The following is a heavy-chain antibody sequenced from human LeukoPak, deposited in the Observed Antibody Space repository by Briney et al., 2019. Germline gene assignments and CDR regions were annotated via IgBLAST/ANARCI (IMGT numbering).Heavy chain of an antibody. V-gene: IGHV4-39*01. J-gene: IGHJ4*02. Sequence: PSETLSLTCSVSGVSISSGSNYWGWIRQPPGKTLEWIGSIYSRGNTYYNPSLKSRVIILIDTAKNHFSLNLSSVTAADTAVYYCARHVRGVVVVIPSGYYFDYWGQGTLVTVSS. CDR3: ARHVRGVVVVIPSGYYFDY. D-gene: IGHD3-22*01. CDR1: GVSISSGSNY. CDR2: IYSRGNT.